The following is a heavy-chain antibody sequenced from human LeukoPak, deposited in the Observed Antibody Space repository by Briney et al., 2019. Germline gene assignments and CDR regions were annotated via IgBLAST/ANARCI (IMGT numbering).Heavy chain of an antibody. CDR3: ARDNWGSSGIFDY. CDR2: ISAYNGNT. D-gene: IGHD6-6*01. Sequence: GASVKVSCKASGYTFTSYGISWVRQAPGQGLEWMGWISAYNGNTNYAQKLQGRVTMTTDTSTSTAYKELRSLRSDDTAVYYCARDNWGSSGIFDYWGQGTLVTVSS. V-gene: IGHV1-18*01. CDR1: GYTFTSYG. J-gene: IGHJ4*02.